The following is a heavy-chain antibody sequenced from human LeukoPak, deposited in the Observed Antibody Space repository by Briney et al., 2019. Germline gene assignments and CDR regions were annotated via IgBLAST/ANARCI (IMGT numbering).Heavy chain of an antibody. V-gene: IGHV1-8*01. CDR3: ARASERWLQEAYFDY. D-gene: IGHD5-24*01. CDR1: GYTFTNYD. J-gene: IGHJ4*02. CDR2: MNPNSGST. Sequence: GASVKVSCKASGYTFTNYDFNWMRQATGQGLEWMGWMNPNSGSTGYAQKFQGRVTMTRDTSISTAYMELSSLTSEDTAVYYCARASERWLQEAYFDYWGQGTLVTVSS.